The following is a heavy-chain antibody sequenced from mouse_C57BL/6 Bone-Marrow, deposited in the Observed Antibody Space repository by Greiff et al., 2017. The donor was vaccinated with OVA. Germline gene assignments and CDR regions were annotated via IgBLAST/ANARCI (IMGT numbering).Heavy chain of an antibody. Sequence: VKLQESGPGLVQPSQSLSITCTVSGFSLTSYGVHWVRQSPGKGLEWLGVIWSGGSTDYNAAFISSLSISKDNSKSQVFFKMNSLQADDTAIYYCARLGGTDYYAMDYWGQGTSVTVSS. D-gene: IGHD4-1*01. CDR2: IWSGGST. CDR3: ARLGGTDYYAMDY. V-gene: IGHV2-2*01. J-gene: IGHJ4*01. CDR1: GFSLTSYG.